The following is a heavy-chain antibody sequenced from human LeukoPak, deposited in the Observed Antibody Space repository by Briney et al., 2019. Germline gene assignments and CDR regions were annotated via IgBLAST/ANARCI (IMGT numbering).Heavy chain of an antibody. CDR1: GDSINNYY. CDR2: VHYSGGT. J-gene: IGHJ4*02. D-gene: IGHD6-13*01. Sequence: SETLSLTCTVPGDSINNYYWNWIRQPPGGGLEWIGFVHYSGGTNYNPSLKSRVTLSVDTSKNQFSLKLSSVTAADTAVYYCARGGRIAAAGQWDYWGQGTLVTVSS. V-gene: IGHV4-59*12. CDR3: ARGGRIAAAGQWDY.